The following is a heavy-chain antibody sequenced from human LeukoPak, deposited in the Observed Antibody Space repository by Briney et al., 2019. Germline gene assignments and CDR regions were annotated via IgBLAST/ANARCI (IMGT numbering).Heavy chain of an antibody. D-gene: IGHD3-10*01. CDR1: GYTFTGYY. CDR3: ATSKMVRGSAGGY. J-gene: IGHJ4*02. Sequence: ASVTVSCKASGYTFTGYYMHWVRQAPGQGLEWMGWINPNSGGTNYAQKFQGRVTMTRDTSISTAYMELSSLRSEDTAVYYSATSKMVRGSAGGYWGQGTLLTVSS. V-gene: IGHV1-2*02. CDR2: INPNSGGT.